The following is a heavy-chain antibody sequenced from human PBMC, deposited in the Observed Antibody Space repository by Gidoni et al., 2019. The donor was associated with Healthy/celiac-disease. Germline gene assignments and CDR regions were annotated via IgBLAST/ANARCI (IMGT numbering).Heavy chain of an antibody. D-gene: IGHD3-22*01. V-gene: IGHV3-23*01. CDR3: AKARRIVVVITFFDY. CDR1: GFTFSSDA. J-gene: IGHJ4*02. CDR2: IGGSGGST. Sequence: EVQLLESGGGLVQPGGSLRLSCAASGFTFSSDAMSWVRQAPGKGLEWVSAIGGSGGSTYYADSVKGRFTISRDNSKNTLYLQMNSLRAEDTAVYYCAKARRIVVVITFFDYWGQGTLVTVSS.